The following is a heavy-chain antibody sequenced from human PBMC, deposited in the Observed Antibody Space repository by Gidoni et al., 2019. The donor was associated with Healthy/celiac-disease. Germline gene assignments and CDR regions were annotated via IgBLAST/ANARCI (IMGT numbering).Heavy chain of an antibody. J-gene: IGHJ5*02. CDR1: GFTFSSYG. V-gene: IGHV3-23*01. CDR2: ISGSGGST. D-gene: IGHD1-26*01. CDR3: AKGSSGSYEYNWFDP. Sequence: EVQLLESGGGLVQPGGSLRLSCAASGFTFSSYGMSWVRQAPGKGLEWVSAISGSGGSTYYADSVKGRFTISRDKSKNTLYLQMNSLRAEDTAVYYCAKGSSGSYEYNWFDPWGQGTLVTVSA.